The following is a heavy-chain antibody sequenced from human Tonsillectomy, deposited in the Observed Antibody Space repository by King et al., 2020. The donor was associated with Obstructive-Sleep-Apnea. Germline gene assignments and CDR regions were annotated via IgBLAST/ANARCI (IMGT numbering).Heavy chain of an antibody. CDR3: ARWRGGSGNIDY. D-gene: IGHD3-10*01. CDR1: GGSINSGDYY. Sequence: VQLQESGPGLVKPSQTLSLTCTVSGGSINSGDYYWTWIRQPPGKGLEWIGFIYHSGSTYFNPSLRSRVTVSIDTSRNQFSLNLNSVTAADTAVYFCARWRGGSGNIDYWGRGILVTVSS. CDR2: IYHSGST. V-gene: IGHV4-30-4*01. J-gene: IGHJ4*02.